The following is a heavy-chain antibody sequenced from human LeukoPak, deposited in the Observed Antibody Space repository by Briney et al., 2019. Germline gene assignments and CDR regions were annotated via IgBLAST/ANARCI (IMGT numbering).Heavy chain of an antibody. CDR2: IHHSGST. V-gene: IGHV4-39*07. D-gene: IGHD3-3*01. CDR1: GGSIISSNHY. Sequence: SETLSLTCTVSGGSIISSNHYWGWTRQPPGKGLEWIGYIHHSGSTYYNPSLKSRVTISVDTSKNQFSLKLSSVTAADTAVYYCARGGRGFYDFWSGKGGNYFDYWGQGTLVTVSS. CDR3: ARGGRGFYDFWSGKGGNYFDY. J-gene: IGHJ4*02.